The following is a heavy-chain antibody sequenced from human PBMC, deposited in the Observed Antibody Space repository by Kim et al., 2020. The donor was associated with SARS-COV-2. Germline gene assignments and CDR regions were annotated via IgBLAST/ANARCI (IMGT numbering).Heavy chain of an antibody. CDR3: ARTYYDFKIDY. V-gene: IGHV4-59*01. CDR1: GGSISSYY. J-gene: IGHJ4*02. Sequence: SETLSLTCTVSGGSISSYYWSWIRQPPGKGLEWIGYIYYSGSTNYNPSLKSRVTISVDTSKNQFSLKLSSVTAADTAVYYCARTYYDFKIDYWGQGTLVTVSS. D-gene: IGHD3-3*01. CDR2: IYYSGST.